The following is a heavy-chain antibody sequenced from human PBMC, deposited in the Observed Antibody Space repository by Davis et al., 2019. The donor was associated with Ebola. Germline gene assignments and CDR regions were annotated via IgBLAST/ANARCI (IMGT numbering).Heavy chain of an antibody. CDR3: ARDLGDYGIDV. J-gene: IGHJ6*04. Sequence: AASVKVSCKASRYTFTSYDINWVRQATGQGLEWMGWMNPNSGNTGYAQKFQGRVTMTRNTSISTAYMELNSLRSKDTAVYYCARDLGDYGIDVWGKGTTVTVSS. V-gene: IGHV1-8*01. CDR1: RYTFTSYD. CDR2: MNPNSGNT. D-gene: IGHD3-10*01.